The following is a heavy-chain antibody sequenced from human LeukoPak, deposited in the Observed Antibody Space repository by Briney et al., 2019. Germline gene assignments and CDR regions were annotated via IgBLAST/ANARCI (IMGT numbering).Heavy chain of an antibody. CDR2: VKSDGTAT. CDR3: VRKFATGD. D-gene: IGHD1-14*01. CDR1: GFTFSSHL. V-gene: IGHV3-74*01. J-gene: IGHJ4*02. Sequence: GGSLRLSCAASGFTFSSHLMHWVRQAQGTGLVWVTSVKSDGTATNYADSVKGRFTISRDNAKNTLYLQMNSLRVEDTAVYYCVRKFATGDWGQGTLVTVSS.